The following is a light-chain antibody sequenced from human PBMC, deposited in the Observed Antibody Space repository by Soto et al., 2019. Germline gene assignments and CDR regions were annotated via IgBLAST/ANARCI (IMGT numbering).Light chain of an antibody. CDR3: QQYCNYTS. Sequence: DIEMTQSPSTLSASVGARVTITCRASQNILSWLAWYQQRPGKVPQLLIYKASTLESGVPSRFSGSGSGTEFTLTITNLQPGDFATYYCQQYCNYTSFGQGTKVDI. CDR1: QNILSW. V-gene: IGKV1-5*03. CDR2: KAS. J-gene: IGKJ1*01.